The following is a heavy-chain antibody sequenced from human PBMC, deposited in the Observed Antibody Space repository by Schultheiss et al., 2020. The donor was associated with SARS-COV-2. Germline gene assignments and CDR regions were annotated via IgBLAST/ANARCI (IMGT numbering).Heavy chain of an antibody. CDR2: IKQDGSVR. D-gene: IGHD5-24*01. CDR1: GFTFRNYW. J-gene: IGHJ4*02. CDR3: VKEGDEMGTS. Sequence: GGSLRLSCAASGFTFRNYWMSWVRQAPGKGLEWVANIKQDGSVRHYVASVRGRFIVSRDNAKNSLDLQMNSLRVDDTAVYYCVKEGDEMGTSWGQGTLVTVSS. V-gene: IGHV3-7*03.